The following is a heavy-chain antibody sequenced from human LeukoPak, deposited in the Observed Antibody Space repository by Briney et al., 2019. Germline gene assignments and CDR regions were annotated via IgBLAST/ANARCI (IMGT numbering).Heavy chain of an antibody. CDR1: GFTFTTHD. D-gene: IGHD3-22*01. CDR2: MNPGSGGT. Sequence: GASVKVSCKTSGFTFTTHDINCVRQATGKGLEWMGWMNPGSGGTGYEQRFQGRVTMTRDTAINTAYMELSSLRSEDAAVYYCTRGLGSYDTTWYPPLRYWGQGTLVTVSS. J-gene: IGHJ4*02. CDR3: TRGLGSYDTTWYPPLRY. V-gene: IGHV1-8*01.